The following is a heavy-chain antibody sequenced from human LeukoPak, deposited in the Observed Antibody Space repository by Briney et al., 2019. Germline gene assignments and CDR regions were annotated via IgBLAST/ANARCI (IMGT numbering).Heavy chain of an antibody. CDR3: AKWLDDYVWFPSAFDI. J-gene: IGHJ3*02. CDR2: ISGSGGST. D-gene: IGHD3-16*01. Sequence: PGGSLRLSCAASGFTFSSYAMSWVRQAPGKGLEWVSAISGSGGSTYYADSVKGRFTISRDYSKNTLYLQMNSLRAEDTAVYYCAKWLDDYVWFPSAFDIWGQGTMVTVSS. V-gene: IGHV3-23*01. CDR1: GFTFSSYA.